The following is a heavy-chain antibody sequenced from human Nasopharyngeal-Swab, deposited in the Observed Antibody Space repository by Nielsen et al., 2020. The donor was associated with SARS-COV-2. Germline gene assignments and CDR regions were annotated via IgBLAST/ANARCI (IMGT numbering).Heavy chain of an antibody. CDR2: IIPILGIA. CDR1: GCTFSSYA. V-gene: IGHV1-69*04. D-gene: IGHD4-17*01. Sequence: SVKVSCKASGCTFSSYAISWVRQAPGQGLEWMGRIIPILGIANYAQKLQGRVTITADKSTSTAYMELSSLRSEDTAVYYCAFSTAIDYYCGMYVWGQGSTVTVSS. CDR3: AFSTAIDYYCGMYV. J-gene: IGHJ6*02.